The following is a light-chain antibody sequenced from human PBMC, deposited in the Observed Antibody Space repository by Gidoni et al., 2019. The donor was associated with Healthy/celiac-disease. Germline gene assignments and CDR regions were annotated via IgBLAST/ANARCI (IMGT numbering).Light chain of an antibody. Sequence: DIQMTQSPSSLSASVGDRVTITCQASQDISNYLNWYQQKPGKAPKLLIYDASNLGTGVPSRFSGSGSGTDFTFTISSLQPEDIATYYCQQYDNPPITFGQXTRLEIK. CDR3: QQYDNPPIT. V-gene: IGKV1-33*01. CDR1: QDISNY. J-gene: IGKJ5*01. CDR2: DAS.